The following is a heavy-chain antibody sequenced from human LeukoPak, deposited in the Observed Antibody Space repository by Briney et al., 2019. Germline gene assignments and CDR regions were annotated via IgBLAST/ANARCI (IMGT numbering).Heavy chain of an antibody. D-gene: IGHD2-15*01. CDR2: INPSGGST. V-gene: IGHV1-46*01. Sequence: ASVKVSCKASGYTFTSYYMHWVRQAPGQGLEWMGIINPSGGSTSYAQKFQGRVTMTRDTSISTAYMELSRLRSDDTAVYYCARFGSGPVDWGQGTLVTVSS. CDR3: ARFGSGPVD. J-gene: IGHJ4*02. CDR1: GYTFTSYY.